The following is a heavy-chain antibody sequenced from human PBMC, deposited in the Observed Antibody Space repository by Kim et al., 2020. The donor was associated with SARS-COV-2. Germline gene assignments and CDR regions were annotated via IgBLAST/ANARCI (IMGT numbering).Heavy chain of an antibody. CDR2: IRSKAYGGTT. CDR3: TSRSTGDWFDP. Sequence: GGSLRLSCTASGFTFGDYAMSWFRQAPGKGLEWVGFIRSKAYGGTTEYAASVKGRFTISRDDSKSIAYLQMNSLKTEDTAVYYCTSRSTGDWFDPWGQGTLVTVSS. CDR1: GFTFGDYA. V-gene: IGHV3-49*03. D-gene: IGHD4-17*01. J-gene: IGHJ5*02.